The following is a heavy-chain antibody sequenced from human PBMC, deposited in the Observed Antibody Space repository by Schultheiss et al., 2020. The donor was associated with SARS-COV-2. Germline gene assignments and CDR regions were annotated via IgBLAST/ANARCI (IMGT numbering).Heavy chain of an antibody. CDR3: ARGKWELLPHAFDI. D-gene: IGHD1-26*01. J-gene: IGHJ3*02. CDR1: GFTFSSYA. V-gene: IGHV3-30*07. CDR2: ISYDGSNK. Sequence: GGSLRLSCAASGFTFSSYAMSWVRQAPGKGLEWVAVISYDGSNKYYADSVKGRFTISRDNAKNSLYLQMNSLRAEDTAVYYCARGKWELLPHAFDIWGQGTMVTVSS.